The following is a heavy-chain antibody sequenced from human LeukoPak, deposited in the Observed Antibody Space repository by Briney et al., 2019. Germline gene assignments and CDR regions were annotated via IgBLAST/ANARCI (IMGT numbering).Heavy chain of an antibody. CDR2: ISSNGGST. CDR1: GFTFSSYA. J-gene: IGHJ4*02. V-gene: IGHV3-64D*06. D-gene: IGHD6-19*01. CDR3: VKGQAGNFDY. Sequence: PGGSLRLSCSASGFTFSSYAMHWVRQAPGKGLEYVLAISSNGGSTYYADSVKGRFTISRDNSRNTLHLQMSSLRAEDTAVYYCVKGQAGNFDYWGQGTLVTVSS.